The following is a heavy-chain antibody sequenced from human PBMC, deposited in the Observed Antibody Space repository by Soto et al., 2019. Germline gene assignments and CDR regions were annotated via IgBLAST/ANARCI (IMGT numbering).Heavy chain of an antibody. V-gene: IGHV4-39*01. D-gene: IGHD3-22*01. CDR3: ASQHYYDSSGYYVGY. Sequence: TLSLTCTVSGGSMSSSSTYYWGWMRQPPGKGLEWIASFFIGGNTYYNPSVKSRVTISVDTSKNQFSLKLSSVTAADTAVYYCASQHYYDSSGYYVGYWGQG. CDR2: FFIGGNT. J-gene: IGHJ4*02. CDR1: GGSMSSSSTYY.